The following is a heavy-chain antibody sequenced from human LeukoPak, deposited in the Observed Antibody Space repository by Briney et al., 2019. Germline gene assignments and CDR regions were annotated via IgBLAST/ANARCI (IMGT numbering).Heavy chain of an antibody. J-gene: IGHJ6*03. D-gene: IGHD3-10*01. CDR1: GYTFTGYY. CDR3: ARLYYGSGSHDYYYYMDV. Sequence: ASVKVSCKASGYTFTGYYMHWVRQAPGQGLEWMGWINPNSGGTNYAQKFQGRVTMTRDTSISTAYMELSRLRSDDTAVYYCARLYYGSGSHDYYYYMDVWGKGTTVTVSS. CDR2: INPNSGGT. V-gene: IGHV1-2*02.